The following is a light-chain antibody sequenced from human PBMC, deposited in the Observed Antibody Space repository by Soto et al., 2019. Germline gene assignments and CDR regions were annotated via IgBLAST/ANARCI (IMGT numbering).Light chain of an antibody. J-gene: IGKJ1*01. CDR3: QQYGSLPWT. V-gene: IGKV3-20*01. Sequence: EIVLTQSPGTLSLSPGERATLSCRASQSVSSSYLAWYQQKLGQAPRLLIYGASSRATGIPDRFSGSGSGTYFTITISRLEPEDFAVYYCQQYGSLPWTFGQGTKVEIK. CDR2: GAS. CDR1: QSVSSSY.